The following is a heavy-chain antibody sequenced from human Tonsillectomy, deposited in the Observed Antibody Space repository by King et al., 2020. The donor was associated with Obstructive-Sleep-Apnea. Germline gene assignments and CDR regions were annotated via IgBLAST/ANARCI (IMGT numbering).Heavy chain of an antibody. J-gene: IGHJ4*02. CDR2: IYYSGST. D-gene: IGHD5-18*01. V-gene: IGHV4-59*01. CDR3: ARGGYSYGPDY. CDR1: GGAISSYY. Sequence: QLQESGPGLVKPSETLSLTCTVSGGAISSYYWSWIRQPPGKGLEWIGYIYYSGSTNYNPSLKSRVTISVDTSKNQFSLKLSSVTAADTAVYYCARGGYSYGPDYWGQGTLVTVSS.